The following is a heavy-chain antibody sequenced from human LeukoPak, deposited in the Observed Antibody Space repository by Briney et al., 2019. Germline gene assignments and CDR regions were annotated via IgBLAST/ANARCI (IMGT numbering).Heavy chain of an antibody. J-gene: IGHJ4*02. Sequence: SGTLSLTCTVSGGSISSSSYYWGWIRQPPGKGLEWIGSIYYSGSTYYNPSLKSRVTISVDTSKNQFSLKLSSVTAADTAVYYCAREGQQLIDYWGQGTLVTVSS. D-gene: IGHD6-13*01. CDR1: GGSISSSSYY. CDR3: AREGQQLIDY. CDR2: IYYSGST. V-gene: IGHV4-39*07.